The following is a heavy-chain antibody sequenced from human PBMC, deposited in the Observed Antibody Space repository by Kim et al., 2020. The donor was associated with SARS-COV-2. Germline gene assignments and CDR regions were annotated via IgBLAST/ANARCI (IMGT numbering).Heavy chain of an antibody. CDR2: IYYSGST. CDR3: ARTAPLWFGELMDY. J-gene: IGHJ4*02. CDR1: GGSISSSSYY. D-gene: IGHD3-10*01. Sequence: SETLSLTCTVSGGSISSSSYYWGWIRQPPGKGLEWIGSIYYSGSTYYNPSLKSRVTISVDTSKNQFSLKLSSVTAADTAVYYCARTAPLWFGELMDYWGQGTLVTVSS. V-gene: IGHV4-39*01.